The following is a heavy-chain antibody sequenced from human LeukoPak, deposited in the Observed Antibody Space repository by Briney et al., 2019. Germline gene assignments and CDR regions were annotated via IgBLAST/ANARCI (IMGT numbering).Heavy chain of an antibody. Sequence: GGSLRLSCAASGFTFSSYSMNWVRQAPGKGLEWVSSISSSSSYIYYADSVKGRFTISRDNAKNSLYLQMNSLRAEDTAVYYCARSPTYCGGDCYQDDAFDIWGQGTMVTVSS. D-gene: IGHD2-21*02. CDR1: GFTFSSYS. V-gene: IGHV3-21*01. J-gene: IGHJ3*02. CDR3: ARSPTYCGGDCYQDDAFDI. CDR2: ISSSSSYI.